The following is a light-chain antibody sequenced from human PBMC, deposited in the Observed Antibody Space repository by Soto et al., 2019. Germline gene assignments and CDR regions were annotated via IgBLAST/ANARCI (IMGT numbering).Light chain of an antibody. CDR2: FAF. J-gene: IGKJ4*01. V-gene: IGKV1-12*01. CDR3: QQADSLPRI. CDR1: QDINSR. Sequence: DIQMTQSPSSVSASVGDRVTITCRASQDINSRLAWYQQKPGKAPKLLIYFAFNLESGVPSRFIGSGSRTDFTLTITSLQPEDFATYYCQQADSLPRIFGGGTKVEIQ.